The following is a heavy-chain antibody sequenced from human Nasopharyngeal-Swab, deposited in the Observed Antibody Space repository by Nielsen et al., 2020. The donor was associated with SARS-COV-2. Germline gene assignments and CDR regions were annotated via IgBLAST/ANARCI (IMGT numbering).Heavy chain of an antibody. CDR1: GFTFSSYA. J-gene: IGHJ4*02. Sequence: GGSLRLSCAASGFTFSSYAMSWVRQAPGKGLEWVSAISGSGDNTDYADSVKGRFTISRDNSKSTLYLQMTSLRGEDTAVYYCAKDARMAAAGTRYYWGQGILVTVSS. CDR3: AKDARMAAAGTRYY. D-gene: IGHD6-13*01. V-gene: IGHV3-23*01. CDR2: ISGSGDNT.